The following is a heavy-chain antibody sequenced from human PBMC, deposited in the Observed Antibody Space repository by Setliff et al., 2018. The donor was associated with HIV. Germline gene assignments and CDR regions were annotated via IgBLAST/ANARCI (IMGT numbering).Heavy chain of an antibody. D-gene: IGHD3-10*01. CDR2: IYTSGST. J-gene: IGHJ3*02. CDR3: ARGDGEASFDI. CDR1: GGSISSGSYY. V-gene: IGHV4-61*02. Sequence: SETLSLTCTVSGGSISSGSYYWCWIRQPAGKGLEWIGRIYTSGSTKYNPSLKSRVTISVDTSKNQFSLKLTSVNAADTAVYYCARGDGEASFDIWGRGTMVTVSS.